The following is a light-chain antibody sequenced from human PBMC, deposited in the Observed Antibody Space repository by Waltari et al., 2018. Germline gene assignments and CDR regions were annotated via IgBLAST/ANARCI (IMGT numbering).Light chain of an antibody. CDR3: CSYSRVTTYVV. CDR2: EVS. Sequence: QSALTQPASVSGSPGQSITISCSGTSDDIGGFNLVSWYQQYPGKAPNLIIYEVSKWPSGVSPRFSGSKSGSTASLTISGLQPEDEAEYFCCSYSRVTTYVVFGGGTRVTV. CDR1: SDDIGGFNL. V-gene: IGLV2-23*02. J-gene: IGLJ2*01.